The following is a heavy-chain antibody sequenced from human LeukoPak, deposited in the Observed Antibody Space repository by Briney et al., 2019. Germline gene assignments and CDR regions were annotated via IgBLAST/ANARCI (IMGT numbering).Heavy chain of an antibody. CDR1: GFTFSAYA. CDR3: AKPSVGGATGFDS. V-gene: IGHV3-23*01. Sequence: GGSLRLSCAASGFTFSAYAMSWVRQAPGKGLEWASAISGSGDATNSADSVKGRFTISRDNSKNMLYLHMNSLRAEDTAVYYCAKPSVGGATGFDSWGQGTLVTVSS. J-gene: IGHJ4*02. D-gene: IGHD1-26*01. CDR2: ISGSGDAT.